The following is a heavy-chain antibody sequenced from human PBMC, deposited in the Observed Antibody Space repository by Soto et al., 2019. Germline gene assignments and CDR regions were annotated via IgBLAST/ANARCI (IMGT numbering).Heavy chain of an antibody. V-gene: IGHV3-33*01. Sequence: GSLRLSCAASGFTFSSYGMHWVRQAPGKGLEWVAVIWYDGSNKYYADSVKGRFTISRDNSKNTLYLQMNSLRAEDTAVYYCARDYNVGFWSGAYWLDPWGQGTLVTVSS. J-gene: IGHJ5*02. CDR2: IWYDGSNK. D-gene: IGHD3-3*01. CDR3: ARDYNVGFWSGAYWLDP. CDR1: GFTFSSYG.